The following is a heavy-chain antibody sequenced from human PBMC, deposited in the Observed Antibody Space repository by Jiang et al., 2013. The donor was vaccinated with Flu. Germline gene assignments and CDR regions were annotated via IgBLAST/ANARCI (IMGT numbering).Heavy chain of an antibody. V-gene: IGHV4-38-2*01. D-gene: IGHD5-24*01. J-gene: IGHJ4*02. CDR3: ARVSGDGYKPYY. Sequence: GSGLVKPSETLSLTCAVSGYSISSGYYWGWIRQPPGKGLEWIGNIWHSGSTHYNPSLKSRVTISVDTSKNQFSLKLSSVTAADTAVYYCARVSGDGYKPYYWGQGTLVTVSS. CDR2: IWHSGST. CDR1: GYSISSGYY.